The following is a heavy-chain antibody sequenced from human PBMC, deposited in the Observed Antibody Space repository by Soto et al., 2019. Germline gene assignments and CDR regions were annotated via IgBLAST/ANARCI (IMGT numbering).Heavy chain of an antibody. CDR2: VTVSGDTS. CDR1: GFTFSDSA. V-gene: IGHV3-23*01. J-gene: IGHJ6*03. CDR3: AKHGCSYPACYPYYYYVDV. Sequence: GSLRLSCAASGFTFSDSALSWVRQGTGKGLEWVSSVTVSGDTSYYADSVEGRFTISRDNSKNTLYLQMNSLRADDTAVYYCAKHGCSYPACYPYYYYVDVWGEGATVTVSS. D-gene: IGHD2-15*01.